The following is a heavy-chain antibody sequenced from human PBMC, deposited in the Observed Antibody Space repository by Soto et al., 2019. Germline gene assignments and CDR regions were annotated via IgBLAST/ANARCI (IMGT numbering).Heavy chain of an antibody. CDR2: IYYSGST. CDR1: GYSISSSNW. Sequence: SETLSLTCAVSGYSISSSNWWGWIRQPPGKGLEWIGYIYYSGSTYYNPSLKSRVTMSVDTSKNQFSLKLSSVTAVDTAVYYCARSSGWPRTGFDPWGQGTLVTVSS. CDR3: ARSSGWPRTGFDP. J-gene: IGHJ5*02. V-gene: IGHV4-28*01. D-gene: IGHD6-19*01.